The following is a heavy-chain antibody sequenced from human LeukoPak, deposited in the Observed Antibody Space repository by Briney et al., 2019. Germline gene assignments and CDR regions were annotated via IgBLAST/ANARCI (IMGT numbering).Heavy chain of an antibody. CDR3: AKGYGMDV. J-gene: IGHJ6*02. Sequence: GGSLRLSCAASGFTFDDYAMHWVRQAPGKGLEWVSGISWNSGSIGYADSVKGRFTISRDNAKNSLYLQMNSLRAEGTALYYCAKGYGMDVWGQGTTVTVSS. CDR1: GFTFDDYA. V-gene: IGHV3-9*01. CDR2: ISWNSGSI.